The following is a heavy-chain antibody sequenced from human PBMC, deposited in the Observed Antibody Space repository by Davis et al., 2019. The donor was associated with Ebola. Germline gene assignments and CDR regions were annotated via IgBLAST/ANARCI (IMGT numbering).Heavy chain of an antibody. CDR3: AKKPSFDWLTGYFDS. J-gene: IGHJ4*02. CDR2: VSGSGEGT. V-gene: IGHV3-23*01. D-gene: IGHD3-9*01. CDR1: GFTFSNYA. Sequence: GESLKISCAASGFTFSNYAMSWVRQAPGKGLEWVSAVSGSGEGTYYADSVKGRFTISRDNFKNTLYLHINSLGAEDTAVYYCAKKPSFDWLTGYFDSWGQGTLVTVSS.